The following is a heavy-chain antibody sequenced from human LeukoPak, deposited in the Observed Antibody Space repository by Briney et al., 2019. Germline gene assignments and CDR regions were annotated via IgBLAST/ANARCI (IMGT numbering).Heavy chain of an antibody. D-gene: IGHD5-24*01. Sequence: GGSLRLSCAASGFTFSSYAMSWVRQAPGKGLEWVSAISGSGGSTYYADSVKGRFTISRDNSKNTLYLQMNSLRAEDTAVYYCAKDQVNVGMATIIDYWGQGTLVTVSS. CDR1: GFTFSSYA. V-gene: IGHV3-23*01. J-gene: IGHJ4*02. CDR3: AKDQVNVGMATIIDY. CDR2: ISGSGGST.